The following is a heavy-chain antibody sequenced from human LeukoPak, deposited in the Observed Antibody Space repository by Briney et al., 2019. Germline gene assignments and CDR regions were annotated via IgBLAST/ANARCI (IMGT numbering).Heavy chain of an antibody. CDR1: GFTFSSYG. D-gene: IGHD2-2*01. CDR3: AKVGYQLLSMDV. Sequence: GGSLRLSCAAFGFTFSSYGMHWVRQAPGKGLEWVAVISYDGSNKYYADSVKGRFTISRDNSKNTLYLQMNSLRAEDTAVYYCAKVGYQLLSMDVWGQGTTVTVSS. CDR2: ISYDGSNK. J-gene: IGHJ6*02. V-gene: IGHV3-30*18.